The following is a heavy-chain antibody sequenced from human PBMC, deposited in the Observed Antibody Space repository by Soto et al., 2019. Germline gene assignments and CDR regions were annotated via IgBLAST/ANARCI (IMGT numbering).Heavy chain of an antibody. CDR1: GYTFTSYD. V-gene: IGHV1-8*01. D-gene: IGHD3-10*01. Sequence: QVQLVQSGAEVKKPGASVKVSRKASGYTFTSYDINWVRQATGQGLEWMGWMNPNSGNTGYAQKFQGRVTMTRNTSISTAYMELSSLRSEDTAVYYCARAKLLWFGDPQGYYYYYGMDVWGQGTTVTVSS. J-gene: IGHJ6*02. CDR2: MNPNSGNT. CDR3: ARAKLLWFGDPQGYYYYYGMDV.